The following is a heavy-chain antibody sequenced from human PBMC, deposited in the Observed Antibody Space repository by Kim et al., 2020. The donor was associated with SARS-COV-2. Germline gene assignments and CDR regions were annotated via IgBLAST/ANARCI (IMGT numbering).Heavy chain of an antibody. Sequence: LKSRVTISVDTSKNQFSRKRSSVTAADTAVYYCARAAMTTSLPEATAFDPWGQGTLVTVSS. D-gene: IGHD3-16*01. CDR3: ARAAMTTSLPEATAFDP. J-gene: IGHJ5*02. V-gene: IGHV4-59*01.